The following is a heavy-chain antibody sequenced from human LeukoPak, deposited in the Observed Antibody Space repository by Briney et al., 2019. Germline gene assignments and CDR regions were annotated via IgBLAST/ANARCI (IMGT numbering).Heavy chain of an antibody. V-gene: IGHV3-15*01. CDR2: IKSKTDGGTT. D-gene: IGHD2-15*01. J-gene: IGHJ6*02. CDR1: GFTFSNAW. CDR3: TTDPADSKYYYYYGMDV. Sequence: GGSLRLSCAASGFTFSNAWMNWVRQAPGKGLEWVGRIKSKTDGGTTDYAAPVKGRFTISRDDSKNTLYLQMNSLKTEDTAVYYCTTDPADSKYYYYYGMDVWGQGTTVTVSS.